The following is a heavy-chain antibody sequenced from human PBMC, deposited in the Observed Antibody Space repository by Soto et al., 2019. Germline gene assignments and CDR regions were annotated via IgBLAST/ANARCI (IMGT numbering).Heavy chain of an antibody. CDR2: INPNSGGT. Sequence: GASVKVSCKTSGYTFTGYYMHWVRQAPGQGLEWMGWINPNSGGTNYAQKFQGRVTMTRDTSISTAYMELSRLTADDTAVYYCARQDRIVGAKGGEDYWGQGTLVTVSS. D-gene: IGHD1-26*01. J-gene: IGHJ4*02. CDR3: ARQDRIVGAKGGEDY. V-gene: IGHV1-2*02. CDR1: GYTFTGYY.